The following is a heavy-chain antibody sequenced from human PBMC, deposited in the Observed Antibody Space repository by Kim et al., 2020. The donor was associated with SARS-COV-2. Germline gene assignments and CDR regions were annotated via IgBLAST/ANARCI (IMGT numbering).Heavy chain of an antibody. CDR2: IYYSGTT. V-gene: IGHV4-31*03. D-gene: IGHD2-15*01. CDR1: GGSISSGGHY. Sequence: SETLSLTCSVSGGSISSGGHYWSWIRQHPGKGLEWIGYIYYSGTTHYNPSLKSRINISVDTSKNQFSLNLTSVTAADTAVYFCARVKDYGGSSEFDYWGQGTLVAVSS. J-gene: IGHJ4*02. CDR3: ARVKDYGGSSEFDY.